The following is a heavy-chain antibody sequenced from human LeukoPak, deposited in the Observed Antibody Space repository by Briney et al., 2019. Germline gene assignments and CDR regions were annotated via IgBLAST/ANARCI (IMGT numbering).Heavy chain of an antibody. CDR2: LNRNGDIT. Sequence: PGGSLRLSCEASGFTFDDYGMSWVRQAPGKGLEWVSGLNRNGDITGYADSLRGRFTISRDNVENSLYLQMNSLRAEDTAVYYCARGSGYNFYNPNPFDYWGQGILVTVSS. CDR3: ARGSGYNFYNPNPFDY. V-gene: IGHV3-20*04. J-gene: IGHJ4*02. D-gene: IGHD5-24*01. CDR1: GFTFDDYG.